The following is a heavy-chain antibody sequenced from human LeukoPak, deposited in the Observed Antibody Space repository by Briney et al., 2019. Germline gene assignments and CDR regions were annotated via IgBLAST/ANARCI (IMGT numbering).Heavy chain of an antibody. CDR2: IYYSGST. D-gene: IGHD2/OR15-2a*01. Sequence: SETLSLTCTVSGGSISSSSYYWGWIRQPPGKGLEWIGSIYYSGSTYYNPSLKSRVTISVDTSKNQFSLKLSSVTAADTAVYYCARDPLTVYGPPDAFDIWGQGTMVTVSS. CDR3: ARDPLTVYGPPDAFDI. V-gene: IGHV4-39*07. CDR1: GGSISSSSYY. J-gene: IGHJ3*02.